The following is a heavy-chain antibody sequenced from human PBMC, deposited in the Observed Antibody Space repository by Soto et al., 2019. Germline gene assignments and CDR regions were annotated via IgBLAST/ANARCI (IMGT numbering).Heavy chain of an antibody. D-gene: IGHD6-6*01. Sequence: RRLSFAASGFAFSSYPLSWVRQAPEKGLEWVSGISDSGGLTYNADSVKGRFTISRDNSKNTLYLQMNSLRAEDTAVYYCARRAFGSSRSFDIWGKGTGVTVSS. V-gene: IGHV3-23*01. J-gene: IGHJ3*02. CDR1: GFAFSSYP. CDR3: ARRAFGSSRSFDI. CDR2: ISDSGGLT.